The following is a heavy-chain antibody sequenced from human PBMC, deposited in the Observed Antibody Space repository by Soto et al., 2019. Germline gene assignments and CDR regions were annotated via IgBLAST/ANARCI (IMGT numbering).Heavy chain of an antibody. CDR3: ARDPHEGVYDY. J-gene: IGHJ4*02. CDR1: GYSFTDYH. CDR2: MRPNSGGA. Sequence: ASVKVSCKASGYSFTDYHIHWMRQAPGQGLEWMGWMRPNSGGANYAQKFQGRVSMTRDTSISTFYMELSRLRSDDTAVYYCARDPHEGVYDYWGQGTLVTV. V-gene: IGHV1-2*02. D-gene: IGHD3-16*01.